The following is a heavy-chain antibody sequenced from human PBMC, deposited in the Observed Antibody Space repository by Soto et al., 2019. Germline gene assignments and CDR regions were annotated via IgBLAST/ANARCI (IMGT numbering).Heavy chain of an antibody. V-gene: IGHV4-34*02. D-gene: IGHD3-10*01. CDR1: GGSFSGYQ. CDR2: INDSGDI. CDR3: ARGLILWFGDLSRRGGYYYYMDV. Sequence: QVQLQQWGAGLLKPSETLSLTCAVYGGSFSGYQWSWIRQTPGKGLELIGGINDSGDINYNPSLKSRVTSVVDAAKKQISLKLSSVTAGDTAVYFCARGLILWFGDLSRRGGYYYYMDVLGKGTTVTVSS. J-gene: IGHJ6*03.